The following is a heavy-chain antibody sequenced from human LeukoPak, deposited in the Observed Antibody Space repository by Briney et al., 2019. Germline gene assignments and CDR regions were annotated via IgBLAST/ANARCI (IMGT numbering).Heavy chain of an antibody. V-gene: IGHV3-30*02. Sequence: GSLRLPCGASGFTFRCFGIHWVRQAPGKGLEWVAFIRYGGSNKYYADSVKGRFTISRDNSKNTLYLQMNSLRAEDTAVYYCAKDTRGALDYWGQGTLVTVSS. CDR1: GFTFRCFG. CDR2: IRYGGSNK. D-gene: IGHD1-26*01. J-gene: IGHJ4*02. CDR3: AKDTRGALDY.